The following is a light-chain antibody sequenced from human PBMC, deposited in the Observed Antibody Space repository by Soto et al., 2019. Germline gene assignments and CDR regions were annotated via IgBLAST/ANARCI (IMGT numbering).Light chain of an antibody. J-gene: IGLJ1*01. V-gene: IGLV2-14*03. CDR3: TSYTSSPTYA. CDR1: SSDVGGYNF. Sequence: QSALTQPASVSGSPGQSITISCTGTSSDVGGYNFVSWYQHHPGKAPKLIIYDVSNRPSGVSNRFSGSKSGNTASLTISGLQAEDEADYYCTSYTSSPTYAFGTWTRSPS. CDR2: DVS.